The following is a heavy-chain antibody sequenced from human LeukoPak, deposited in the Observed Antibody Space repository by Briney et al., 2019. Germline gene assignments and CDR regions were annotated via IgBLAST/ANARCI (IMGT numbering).Heavy chain of an antibody. CDR2: ISGSGGST. D-gene: IGHD3-22*01. V-gene: IGHV3-23*01. J-gene: IGHJ1*01. Sequence: GGSLRLSCAASGFTFSSYAMSWVRQAPGKGLGWVSAISGSGGSTYYADSVKGRFTISRDNSKNTLYLQMNSLRAEDTAVYYCAKDGANYYDSSGYYQRPENAEYFQHWGQGTLVTVSS. CDR3: AKDGANYYDSSGYYQRPENAEYFQH. CDR1: GFTFSSYA.